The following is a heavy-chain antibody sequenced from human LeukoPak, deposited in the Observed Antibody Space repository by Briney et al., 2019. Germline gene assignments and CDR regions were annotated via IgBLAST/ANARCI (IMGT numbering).Heavy chain of an antibody. J-gene: IGHJ6*03. V-gene: IGHV4-59*13. CDR2: NHYSGGT. CDR3: ARAPKYYYMDV. CDR1: GASMFNYY. Sequence: AETLSLTCTVSGASMFNYYWTWIRQSPGKGLEWIGFNHYSGGTSYKPSLKSRVTISIDTTKNQFSLKLTSVTAADTAVYYCARAPKYYYMDVWGKGTTVTVSS.